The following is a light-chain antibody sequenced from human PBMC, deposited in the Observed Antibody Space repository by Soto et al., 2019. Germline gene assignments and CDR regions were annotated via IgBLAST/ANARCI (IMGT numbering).Light chain of an antibody. J-gene: IGLJ3*02. CDR2: EVT. V-gene: IGLV2-14*01. CDR1: SSDVGAYKF. CDR3: SSYSSTSTPWV. Sequence: QSVLTQPASVSGSPGQSITIFCTGTSSDVGAYKFVSWYRHHPGRAPQVMIYEVTNRPSGVSSRFSGSKSGNTASLTISGLQPVDEGDYYCSSYSSTSTPWVFGGGTKVIVL.